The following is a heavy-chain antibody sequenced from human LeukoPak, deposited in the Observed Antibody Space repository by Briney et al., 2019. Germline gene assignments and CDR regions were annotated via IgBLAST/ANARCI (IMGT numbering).Heavy chain of an antibody. J-gene: IGHJ3*02. CDR1: GDSVSSNSAA. CDR2: TYYRSKWYN. Sequence: SQTLSLTCTISGDSVSSNSAAWNWIRQSPSRGLEWLGRTYYRSKWYNDYAVSVKSRITINPDTSKNQFSLQLNSVTPEDTAVYHCARFFAPTDAFDIWGQGTMVTVSS. CDR3: ARFFAPTDAFDI. V-gene: IGHV6-1*01. D-gene: IGHD3-3*01.